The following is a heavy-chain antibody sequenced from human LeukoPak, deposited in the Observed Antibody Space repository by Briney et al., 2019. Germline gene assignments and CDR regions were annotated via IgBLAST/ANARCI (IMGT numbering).Heavy chain of an antibody. V-gene: IGHV1-46*01. CDR1: GYTFTSYY. CDR3: ATDIGPTYYYGSGSYH. J-gene: IGHJ4*02. Sequence: ASVKVSCKASGYTFTSYYMHWVRQAPGQGLEWMGIINPSGGSTSYAQKFQGRVTMTRDASTSTAYMELSSLRSEDTAVYYCATDIGPTYYYGSGSYHWGQGTLVTVSS. D-gene: IGHD3-10*01. CDR2: INPSGGST.